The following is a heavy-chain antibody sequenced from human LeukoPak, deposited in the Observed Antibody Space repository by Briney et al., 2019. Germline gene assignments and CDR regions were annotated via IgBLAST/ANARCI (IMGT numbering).Heavy chain of an antibody. V-gene: IGHV3-23*01. Sequence: EGSLRLSCAAAGFTFSSFAMNWVRQAPGKGLEWVSTITGSGSTTFYADSVKGRFTISRDNSKKTLFLQMNSLRAEDTAVYFCAKQIVVVTAGMNYFDNWGQGTLVTVSS. CDR3: AKQIVVVTAGMNYFDN. J-gene: IGHJ4*02. CDR1: GFTFSSFA. D-gene: IGHD2-15*01. CDR2: ITGSGSTT.